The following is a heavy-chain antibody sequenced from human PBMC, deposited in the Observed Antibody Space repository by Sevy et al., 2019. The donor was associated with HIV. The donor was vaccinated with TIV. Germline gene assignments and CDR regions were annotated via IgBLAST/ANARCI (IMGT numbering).Heavy chain of an antibody. CDR2: ISAYNGNT. J-gene: IGHJ6*02. V-gene: IGHV1-18*01. D-gene: IGHD3-3*01. Sequence: ASVKVSCKASGYTFTSYGISWVRQAPGQGLEWMGWISAYNGNTNYAQKLQGRVTMTTDTSTSTAYMELGSLGSDDTAVYYCARSQSYYDFLSGYSTYYYYGMDVWGQGTTVTVSS. CDR1: GYTFTSYG. CDR3: ARSQSYYDFLSGYSTYYYYGMDV.